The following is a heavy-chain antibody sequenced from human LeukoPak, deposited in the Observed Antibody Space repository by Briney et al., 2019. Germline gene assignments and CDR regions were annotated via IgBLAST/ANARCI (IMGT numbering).Heavy chain of an antibody. CDR3: ARDIGVVADN. D-gene: IGHD2-15*01. CDR1: GFTFSRYS. J-gene: IGHJ4*02. Sequence: GGSLSLSCAASGFTFSRYSMDWVRQAPGQGLERISYVSTDSTGIKYADSVKGRSTTSRPNAKNSLFLQMNSLRLEDSAVYYCARDIGVVADNWTQENLGTVSS. CDR2: VSTDSTGI. V-gene: IGHV3-48*01.